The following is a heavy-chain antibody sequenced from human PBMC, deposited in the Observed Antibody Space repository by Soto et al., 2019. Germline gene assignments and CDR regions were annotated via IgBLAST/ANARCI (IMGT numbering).Heavy chain of an antibody. J-gene: IGHJ6*02. D-gene: IGHD6-25*01. CDR2: VHYSGTT. CDR3: AKHKAAGSDRGGMDV. V-gene: IGHV4-59*08. CDR1: GGSISNFY. Sequence: QVQLQESGPGLVKPSETLSLTCTVSGGSISNFYWTWIRQPPGKALEWIGNVHYSGTTNYNPADRRRVPTSVDTAKDPLSLTLTTVTAADTAVYYCAKHKAAGSDRGGMDVWGQGTTVTVSS.